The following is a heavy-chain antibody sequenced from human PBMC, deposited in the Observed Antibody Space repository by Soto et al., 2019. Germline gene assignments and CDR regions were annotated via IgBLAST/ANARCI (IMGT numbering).Heavy chain of an antibody. CDR1: GGTFSSYA. CDR2: IIPIFGTA. Sequence: ASVKVSCKASGGTFSSYAISWVRQAPGQGLEWMGGIIPIFGTANYAQKFQGRVTITADESTSTAYMELSSLRSEDTAVYYCARGSMGLLSESPFDYWGQGTLVTAPQ. V-gene: IGHV1-69*13. CDR3: ARGSMGLLSESPFDY. J-gene: IGHJ4*02. D-gene: IGHD1-26*01.